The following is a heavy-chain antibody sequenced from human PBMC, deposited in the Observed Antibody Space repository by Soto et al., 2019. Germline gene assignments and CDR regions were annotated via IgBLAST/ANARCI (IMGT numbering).Heavy chain of an antibody. J-gene: IGHJ4*02. Sequence: QITLKESGPTLVKPTQTLTLTCTFSGFSLSTSGVGVGWIRQPPGKALEWLALIYWDDDKRYSPSLKSRPTITKDTSKNQVVLTMTHMDPVDTATYYCAHKGPGDYDSSGYYSLPFDYWGQGTLVTVSS. V-gene: IGHV2-5*02. D-gene: IGHD3-22*01. CDR1: GFSLSTSGVG. CDR2: IYWDDDK. CDR3: AHKGPGDYDSSGYYSLPFDY.